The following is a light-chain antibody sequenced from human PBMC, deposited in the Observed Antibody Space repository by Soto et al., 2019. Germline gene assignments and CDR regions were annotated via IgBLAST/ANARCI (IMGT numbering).Light chain of an antibody. CDR3: QQSYSTPSIT. J-gene: IGKJ5*01. Sequence: DIQMTQSPSSLSAFVGDRVTITCRASESISRHLNWYQQKPGKAPKLLIYAASSLQNGVPSRFSGGGSGTDFTLTISNLQPADFATCYCQQSYSTPSITFGQGTRLEIK. CDR2: AAS. CDR1: ESISRH. V-gene: IGKV1-39*01.